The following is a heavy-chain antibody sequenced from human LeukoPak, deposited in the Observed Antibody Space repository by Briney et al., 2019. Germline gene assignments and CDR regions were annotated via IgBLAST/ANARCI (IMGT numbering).Heavy chain of an antibody. CDR2: IYYSGST. D-gene: IGHD3-22*01. CDR1: GGSISSGGYY. V-gene: IGHV4-31*11. CDR3: ARGDYYYYDSSGYYSHGSFDY. Sequence: TLSLTCAVSGGSISSGGYYWSWIRQHPGKGLEWIGYIYYSGSTYYNPSLKSPVTISVAPSKNQLSRKLSSVTAADTAVYYCARGDYYYYDSSGYYSHGSFDYWGQGTLVTVSS. J-gene: IGHJ4*02.